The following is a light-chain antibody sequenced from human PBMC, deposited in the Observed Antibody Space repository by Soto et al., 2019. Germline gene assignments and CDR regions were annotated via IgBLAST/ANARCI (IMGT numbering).Light chain of an antibody. J-gene: IGKJ5*01. CDR3: QQANSFPIT. CDR1: QGVRNW. V-gene: IGKV1D-12*01. CDR2: AAS. Sequence: IQMTQSPSSVSASVGDRVTITCRASQGVRNWLAWYQQKPGIAPKLLIYAASSLQCGVPSRFSGSGSGTEFTLTSSSLQPEDFATYYCQQANSFPITCGQGTRLDIK.